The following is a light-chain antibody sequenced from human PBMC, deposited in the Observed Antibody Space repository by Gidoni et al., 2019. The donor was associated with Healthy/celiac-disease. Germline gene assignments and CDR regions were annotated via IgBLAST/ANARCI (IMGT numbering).Light chain of an antibody. CDR2: DAS. V-gene: IGKV3-11*01. J-gene: IGKJ1*01. Sequence: EIVLTQSPATLSLSPGERATLSCRASQSVSSYLAWYQQKPGQAPRLLIYDASNRATGIPARFGGSGSGTDFTLTISSLEHEDFAVYYCQQRSNWPPTWTFGQGTKVEIK. CDR3: QQRSNWPPTWT. CDR1: QSVSSY.